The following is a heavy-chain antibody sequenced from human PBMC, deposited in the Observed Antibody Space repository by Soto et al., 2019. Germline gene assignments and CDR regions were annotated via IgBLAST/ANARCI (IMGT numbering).Heavy chain of an antibody. J-gene: IGHJ1*01. CDR1: GGSISSGGYY. CDR2: IYYSGST. V-gene: IGHV4-31*03. D-gene: IGHD2-15*01. Sequence: SETLSLTCTVSGGSISSGGYYWSWIRQHPGKGLEWIGYIYYSGSTYYNPSLKSRVTISVDTSKNQFSLKLSSVTAADTAVYYCARVMLGYGSGGSCLRAEYFQHWGQGTLVTVSS. CDR3: ARVMLGYGSGGSCLRAEYFQH.